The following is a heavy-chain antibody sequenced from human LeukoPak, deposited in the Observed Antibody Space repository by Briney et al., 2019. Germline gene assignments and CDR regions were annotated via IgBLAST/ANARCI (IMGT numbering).Heavy chain of an antibody. J-gene: IGHJ6*02. V-gene: IGHV3-21*01. Sequence: GGSLSLSCAASGFTFSGYSMNWVRQAPGKGLEWVSSISSSSSYIYYADSVKGRFTISRDNAKNSLYLQMNSLRAEDTAVYYCARSIAAAGRRGYYYYGMDVWGQGTTVTVSS. D-gene: IGHD6-13*01. CDR2: ISSSSSYI. CDR1: GFTFSGYS. CDR3: ARSIAAAGRRGYYYYGMDV.